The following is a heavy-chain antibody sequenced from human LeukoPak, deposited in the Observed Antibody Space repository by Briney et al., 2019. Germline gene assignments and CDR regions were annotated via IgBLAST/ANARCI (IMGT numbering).Heavy chain of an antibody. CDR1: GGSVSSGSYY. J-gene: IGHJ3*02. D-gene: IGHD3-22*01. CDR2: IYYSGST. V-gene: IGHV4-61*01. CDR3: ARDRHYYDSYQRRGAFDI. Sequence: PSETLSLTCTVSGGSVSSGSYYWNWIRQPPGKGLEWIGYIYYSGSTNYNPSLKSRVTISVDTSKNQFSLKLSSVTAADTAVYYCARDRHYYDSYQRRGAFDIWGQGTMVTVSS.